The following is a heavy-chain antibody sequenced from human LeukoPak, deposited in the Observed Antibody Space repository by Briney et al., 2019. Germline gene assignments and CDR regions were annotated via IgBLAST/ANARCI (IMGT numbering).Heavy chain of an antibody. J-gene: IGHJ5*02. CDR3: ARGGYCSGGSCYSSRFDP. Sequence: SVKVSCKASGYTFTSYAISWVRQAPGQGLEWMGGIIPIFGTANYAQKFQGRVTITADESTSTAYMELSSLRSEDTAVYYCARGGYCSGGSCYSSRFDPWGQGTLVTVSS. V-gene: IGHV1-69*13. D-gene: IGHD2-15*01. CDR1: GYTFTSYA. CDR2: IIPIFGTA.